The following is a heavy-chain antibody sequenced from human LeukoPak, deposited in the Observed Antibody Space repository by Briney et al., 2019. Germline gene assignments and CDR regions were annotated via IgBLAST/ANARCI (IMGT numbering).Heavy chain of an antibody. J-gene: IGHJ4*02. CDR2: IKQDGSEK. CDR1: GFTFSSYW. Sequence: GGSLRLSCAASGFTFSSYWMSWVRQAPGKGLEWVANIKQDGSEKYYVDSVKGRFTISRDNAKNSLYLQMNSLRAEDTAVYYCARARVDFWSGYFGYWGQGTLVTVSS. V-gene: IGHV3-7*01. D-gene: IGHD3-3*01. CDR3: ARARVDFWSGYFGY.